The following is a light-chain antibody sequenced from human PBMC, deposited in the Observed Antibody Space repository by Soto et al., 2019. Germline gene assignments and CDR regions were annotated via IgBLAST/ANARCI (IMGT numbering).Light chain of an antibody. CDR3: QKYNSAPYT. V-gene: IGKV1-27*01. CDR1: RSIGVY. CDR2: AAS. J-gene: IGKJ2*01. Sequence: DVQMTQSPSSLSASVGDRVTITCRASRSIGVYLNWYEQNPGKVPKLLIYAASTLQSGVPSRFSGSGSGTDFTLTISSLQPEDVATYYCQKYNSAPYTFGQGTRLEIK.